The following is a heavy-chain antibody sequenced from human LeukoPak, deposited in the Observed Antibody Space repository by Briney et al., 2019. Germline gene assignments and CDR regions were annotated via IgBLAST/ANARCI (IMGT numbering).Heavy chain of an antibody. CDR3: ARESANAFDI. CDR1: GFTFGSYG. CDR2: IWYDGNKK. V-gene: IGHV3-33*01. J-gene: IGHJ3*02. Sequence: GGSLRLSCAASGFTFGSYGMHWVRQAPGKGLEWVAIIWYDGNKKDYADSVKGRFTISRDNSKNTLYLQMNSLRAEDTAVYYCARESANAFDIWGQGTMVTVSS.